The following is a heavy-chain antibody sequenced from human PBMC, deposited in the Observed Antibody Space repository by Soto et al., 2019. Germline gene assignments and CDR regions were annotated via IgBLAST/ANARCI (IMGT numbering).Heavy chain of an antibody. CDR3: DRGRYCLTGRCFPNWFDS. D-gene: IGHD2-15*01. V-gene: IGHV4-30-4*01. CDR1: GDSISTVDYF. CDR2: IYKSTTT. Sequence: SETLSLTCSVSGDSISTVDYFWAWIRQPPGQALEYIGYIYKSTTTYYNPSFESRVAISLDTSKSQFSLTVTSVTAADTAVYFCDRGRYCLTGRCFPNWFDSWGQGTLVTVSS. J-gene: IGHJ5*01.